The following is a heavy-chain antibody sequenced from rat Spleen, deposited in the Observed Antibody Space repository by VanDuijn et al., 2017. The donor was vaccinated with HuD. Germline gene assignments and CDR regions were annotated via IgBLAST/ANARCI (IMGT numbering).Heavy chain of an antibody. Sequence: EVQLVESDGGLVQPGRSLKLSCAASGFTFSDYAMAWVRQAPKKGLEWVATIIYDGSSTFYPDSVKGRFTISRDDAKSTLYLQMNSLRSEDTATYYCTRDNYDGTYYYGFASWGQGTLVTVSS. CDR2: IIYDGSST. CDR1: GFTFSDYA. CDR3: TRDNYDGTYYYGFAS. V-gene: IGHV5-17*01. D-gene: IGHD1-12*02. J-gene: IGHJ3*01.